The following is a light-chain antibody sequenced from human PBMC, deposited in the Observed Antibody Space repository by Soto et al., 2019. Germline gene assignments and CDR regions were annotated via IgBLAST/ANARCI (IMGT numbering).Light chain of an antibody. CDR2: AAS. CDR1: QRISTY. Sequence: DIQMTQSPSTLSAGVGDRVTITCRASQRISTYLNWYQQKPGKAPTLLIYAASSLQSGVPSRFSGGGSWTDFNLTINTLQPADFAKYFCQQCYSSTRTFGQGTKVEIK. CDR3: QQCYSSTRT. J-gene: IGKJ1*01. V-gene: IGKV1-39*01.